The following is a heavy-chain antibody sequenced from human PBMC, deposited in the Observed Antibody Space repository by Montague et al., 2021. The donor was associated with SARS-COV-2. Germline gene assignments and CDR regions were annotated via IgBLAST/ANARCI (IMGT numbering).Heavy chain of an antibody. D-gene: IGHD6-13*01. CDR2: IYNGGST. V-gene: IGHV4-59*01. CDR1: GGSISKYS. CDR3: ARVGRGSSWYEVAFDI. Sequence: SETLSLTCTVSGGSISKYSWTWIRQPPGKGLEWIGYIYNGGSTNYNPSLTSRVTISVDTSKNQFSLKLSSVAAADTAVYYCARVGRGSSWYEVAFDIWGQGKMVTVS. J-gene: IGHJ3*02.